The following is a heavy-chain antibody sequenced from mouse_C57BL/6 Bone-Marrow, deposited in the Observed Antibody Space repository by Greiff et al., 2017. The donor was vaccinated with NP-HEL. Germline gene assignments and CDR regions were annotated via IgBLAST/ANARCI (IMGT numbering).Heavy chain of an antibody. Sequence: EVKLVESGPELVKPGASVKISCKASGYSFTDYNMNWVKQSNGKSLEWIGVINPNYGTTSYNQKFKGKATLTVDQSSSTAYMQLNSLTSEDSAVYYCARYGSSYKYWYFDVWGTGTTVTVSS. CDR2: INPNYGTT. D-gene: IGHD1-1*01. CDR3: ARYGSSYKYWYFDV. V-gene: IGHV1-39*01. CDR1: GYSFTDYN. J-gene: IGHJ1*03.